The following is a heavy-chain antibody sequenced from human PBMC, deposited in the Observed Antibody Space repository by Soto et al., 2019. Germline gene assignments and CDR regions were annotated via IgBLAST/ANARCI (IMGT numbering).Heavy chain of an antibody. Sequence: PVGSLRLSCESSGFNFGAYAMSCVRHSPGKWLEWVSGISGSSSGTYYTDSVKGRFAISRDNSKNTVYLQMNSLRGEDTAVYYCAKARSANFRVYYYAMEGWGQGTSDTVSS. D-gene: IGHD6-19*01. J-gene: IGHJ6*01. CDR3: AKARSANFRVYYYAMEG. CDR2: ISGSSSGT. CDR1: GFNFGAYA. V-gene: IGHV3-23*01.